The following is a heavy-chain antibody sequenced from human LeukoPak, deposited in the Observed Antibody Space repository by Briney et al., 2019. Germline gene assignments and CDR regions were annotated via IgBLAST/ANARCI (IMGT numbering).Heavy chain of an antibody. Sequence: SETLSLTCAVYGGSFSNYHWSWIRQPPGKGLEWIGEINYSGATTYNPSLKSRVTISLDTSKRQFSLRLNSMTAADTAVYYCARRPFWSGYYLDYWGQGTLVTVSS. CDR2: INYSGAT. D-gene: IGHD3-3*01. CDR1: GGSFSNYH. V-gene: IGHV4-34*01. J-gene: IGHJ4*02. CDR3: ARRPFWSGYYLDY.